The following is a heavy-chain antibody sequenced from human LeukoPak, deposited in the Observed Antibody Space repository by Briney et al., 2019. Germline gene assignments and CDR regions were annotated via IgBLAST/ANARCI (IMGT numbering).Heavy chain of an antibody. CDR3: ARAVVTYYYDSSGYYLPPPYFDY. CDR1: GFTFSSYG. D-gene: IGHD3-22*01. J-gene: IGHJ4*02. Sequence: PGGSLRLSCAASGFTFSSYGMHWVRQAPGKGLEWVAVIWYDGSNKYYADSVKGRFTISRDNSKNTLYLQMNSLRAEDTAVYYCARAVVTYYYDSSGYYLPPPYFDYWGQGTLVTVSS. CDR2: IWYDGSNK. V-gene: IGHV3-33*01.